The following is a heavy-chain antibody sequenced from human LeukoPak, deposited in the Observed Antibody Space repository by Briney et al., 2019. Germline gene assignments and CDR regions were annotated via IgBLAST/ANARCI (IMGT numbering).Heavy chain of an antibody. D-gene: IGHD2-2*01. CDR3: SSTSCPMCGMDV. CDR2: IYSGGST. CDR1: GFTVSSNY. V-gene: IGHV3-66*02. Sequence: GGSLRLSCAASGFTVSSNYMSWVRQAPGKGLEWVSVIYSGGSTYYADSVKGRFTTSRDNSKNTLYLQMNSLRAEDTAVYYCSSTSCPMCGMDVWGQGTTVTVSS. J-gene: IGHJ6*02.